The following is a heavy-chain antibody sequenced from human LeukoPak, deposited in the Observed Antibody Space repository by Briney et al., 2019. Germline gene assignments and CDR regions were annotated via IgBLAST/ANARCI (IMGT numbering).Heavy chain of an antibody. CDR2: INHSGST. CDR1: GGSFSGYY. D-gene: IGHD3-22*01. Sequence: SETLSLTCAVYGGSFSGYYWSWIRQPPGKGLEWIGEINHSGSTNYNPSLKSRVTISVDTSRNQFSLKLSSVTAGDTAVYYCARGPQWLDAFDIWGQGTMVTVSS. J-gene: IGHJ3*02. V-gene: IGHV4-34*01. CDR3: ARGPQWLDAFDI.